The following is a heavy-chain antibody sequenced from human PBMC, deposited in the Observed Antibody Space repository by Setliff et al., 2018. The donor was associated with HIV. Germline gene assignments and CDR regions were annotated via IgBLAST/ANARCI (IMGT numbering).Heavy chain of an antibody. CDR2: LYYSGST. J-gene: IGHJ4*02. CDR1: GASIRSSTSY. CDR3: VRSMGFGEIPFDY. V-gene: IGHV4-39*01. Sequence: SETLSLTCTVSGASIRSSTSYWGWIRQPPGKGLEWIGTLYYSGSTYYNPSLRSRISVSVDTSKSQFSLTLSSVTAADTGIYCCVRSMGFGEIPFDYWGQGTLVTVSS. D-gene: IGHD3-10*01.